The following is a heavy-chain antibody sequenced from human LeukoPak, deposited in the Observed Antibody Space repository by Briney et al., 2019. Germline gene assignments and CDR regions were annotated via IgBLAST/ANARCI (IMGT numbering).Heavy chain of an antibody. V-gene: IGHV4-59*12. Sequence: SETLSLTCTVSGGSISSYYWSWIRQPPGKGLEWIGYIYYSGSTNYNPSLKSRVTISVDTSKNQFPLKLSSVTAADTAVYYCAREVGMVRGVIITDNFDYWGQGTLVTVSS. CDR3: AREVGMVRGVIITDNFDY. CDR1: GGSISSYY. D-gene: IGHD3-10*01. J-gene: IGHJ4*02. CDR2: IYYSGST.